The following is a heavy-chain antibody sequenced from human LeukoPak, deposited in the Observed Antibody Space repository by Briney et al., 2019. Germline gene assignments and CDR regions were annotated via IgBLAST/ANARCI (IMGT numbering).Heavy chain of an antibody. CDR3: AKGAVIGSSWSWFDP. Sequence: ASVKVSCKASGYTFTGYYMHWVRQAPGQGLEWMGWINPNSGGTNYAQKFQGRVTMTRDTSISTAYMELSRLRSDDTAVYYCAKGAVIGSSWSWFDPWGQGTLVTVSS. D-gene: IGHD6-13*01. J-gene: IGHJ5*02. CDR1: GYTFTGYY. CDR2: INPNSGGT. V-gene: IGHV1-2*02.